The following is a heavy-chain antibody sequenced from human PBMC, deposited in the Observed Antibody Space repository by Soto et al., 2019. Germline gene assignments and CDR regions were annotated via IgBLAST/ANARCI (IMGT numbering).Heavy chain of an antibody. Sequence: QVQLVQSGAEVKKPGASVKVSCKASGYTFTSYGVSWVRQAPGQGLEWMGRISGYNGNTNYAQKIQGRVTMTTDTSTSTAYMELRSLRSDDTAVYYFARSGKYHYGSGRPYYYFMDVGGQGFTVTVSS. J-gene: IGHJ6*02. CDR1: GYTFTSYG. CDR2: ISGYNGNT. D-gene: IGHD3-10*01. V-gene: IGHV1-18*04. CDR3: ARSGKYHYGSGRPYYYFMDV.